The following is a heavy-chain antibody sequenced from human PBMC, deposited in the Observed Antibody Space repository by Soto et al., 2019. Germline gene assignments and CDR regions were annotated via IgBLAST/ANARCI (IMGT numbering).Heavy chain of an antibody. Sequence: DVQLVESGGGLVQPGGSLKLSCAASGFTFSGSPLHWVRQASGKGLEWVGRIRSKANNYATSYAASVKGRFTISRDDSKNTAYLQMGSLQAEDTAVYYCTRLEAGVDTGWGQGTLVTVSS. D-gene: IGHD7-27*01. CDR3: TRLEAGVDTG. CDR1: GFTFSGSP. V-gene: IGHV3-73*01. CDR2: IRSKANNYAT. J-gene: IGHJ4*02.